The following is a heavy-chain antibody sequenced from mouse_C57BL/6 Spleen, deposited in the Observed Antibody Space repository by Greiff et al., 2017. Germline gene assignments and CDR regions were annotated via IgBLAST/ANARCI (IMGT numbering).Heavy chain of an antibody. CDR2: ISSGSSTI. V-gene: IGHV5-17*01. CDR1: GFTFSDYG. Sequence: DVMLVESGGGLVKPGGSLKLSCAASGFTFSDYGMHWVRQAPETGLEWVAYISSGSSTIYYADTVKGRFTISKDNAKNTLFLQMTSLRSEDTAMYYCARRIRGYFDVWGTGTTVTVSS. CDR3: ARRIRGYFDV. J-gene: IGHJ1*03.